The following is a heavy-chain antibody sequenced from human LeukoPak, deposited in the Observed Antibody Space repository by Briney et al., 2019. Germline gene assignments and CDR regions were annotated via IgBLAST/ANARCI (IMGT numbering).Heavy chain of an antibody. CDR3: ARENDYDDYGGAFDI. D-gene: IGHD4-17*01. Sequence: ASVKVSCKASGYTFSECNFSWVRQVPGQGLEWLGWISGYNGHTKYAQKMQGRVTMTRDKSTSTVYMELRSLISDDTAIYYCARENDYDDYGGAFDIWGQGTMVTVSS. CDR1: GYTFSECN. V-gene: IGHV1-18*01. J-gene: IGHJ3*02. CDR2: ISGYNGHT.